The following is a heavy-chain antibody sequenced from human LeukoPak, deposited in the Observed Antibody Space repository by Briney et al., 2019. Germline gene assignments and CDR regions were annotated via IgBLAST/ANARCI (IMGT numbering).Heavy chain of an antibody. J-gene: IGHJ4*02. CDR1: GGSISNYY. D-gene: IGHD5-24*01. CDR3: ARHGGGYSFDY. Sequence: AETLSLTCSVSGGSISNYYWSWIRQPPGKGLEWIGYIYNSGSTNYNPSLKSRVTISVDTSKNQFSLKVSSVTAADTAVYYCARHGGGYSFDYWGQGTLVTVSS. V-gene: IGHV4-59*08. CDR2: IYNSGST.